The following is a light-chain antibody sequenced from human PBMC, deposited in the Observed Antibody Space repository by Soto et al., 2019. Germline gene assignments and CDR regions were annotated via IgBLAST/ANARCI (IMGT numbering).Light chain of an antibody. Sequence: DILLTQCPSTLPLSVGERVTITCGASQSVSNWLAWYQQKPGTAPKVLIYHASNLQSGVPSRFSGSGSGTEFTLTISSLQPDDFATYYCQKYNSYSFGQGTKVDI. CDR2: HAS. V-gene: IGKV1-5*01. J-gene: IGKJ1*01. CDR1: QSVSNW. CDR3: QKYNSYS.